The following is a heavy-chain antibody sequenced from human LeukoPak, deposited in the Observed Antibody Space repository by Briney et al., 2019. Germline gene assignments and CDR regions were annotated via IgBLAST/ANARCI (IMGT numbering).Heavy chain of an antibody. CDR2: ISSNGGST. J-gene: IGHJ6*04. CDR3: VAGHVLVWFGSEADYYYGMDV. CDR1: GFTLSSYA. V-gene: IGHV3-64D*06. D-gene: IGHD3-10*01. Sequence: GGSLRLSCPASGFTLSSYAMHWVRQAPGKGLEYVSAISSNGGSTCYADSVEGRFTISRDNSKNTLYLQMSSLRAEDTAVYYCVAGHVLVWFGSEADYYYGMDVWGKGTTVTVSS.